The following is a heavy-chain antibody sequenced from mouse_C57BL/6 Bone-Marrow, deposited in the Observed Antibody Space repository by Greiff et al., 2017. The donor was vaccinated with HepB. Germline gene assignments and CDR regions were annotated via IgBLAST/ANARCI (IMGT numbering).Heavy chain of an antibody. D-gene: IGHD1-1*01. CDR3: ARRVVATQGWYWYFDV. Sequence: QVQLQQSGAELVRPGASVKLSCKASGYTFTDYYINWVKQRPGQGLEWIARIYPGSGNTYYNEKFKGKATLTAEKSSSTAYMQLSSLTSEDSAVYFCARRVVATQGWYWYFDVWGTGTTVTVSS. J-gene: IGHJ1*03. CDR2: IYPGSGNT. V-gene: IGHV1-76*01. CDR1: GYTFTDYY.